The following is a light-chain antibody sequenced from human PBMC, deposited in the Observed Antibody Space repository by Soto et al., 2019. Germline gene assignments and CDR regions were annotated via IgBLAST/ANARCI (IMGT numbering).Light chain of an antibody. CDR1: QTVWST. CDR2: GAS. V-gene: IGKV3-15*01. CDR3: QQYYKWPLT. Sequence: EIVMTQSPATLSVSPGERATLSCRASQTVWSTLAWYQQRPGQAPRLLIYGASTRATGIPARFSGSGSGTEFTLSISSLQSEDFAVYYCQQYYKWPLTFGGGTKVESK. J-gene: IGKJ4*01.